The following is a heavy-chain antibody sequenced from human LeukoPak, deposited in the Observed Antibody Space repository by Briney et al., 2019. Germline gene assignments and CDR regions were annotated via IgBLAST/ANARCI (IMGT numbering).Heavy chain of an antibody. CDR1: GFTFSSYS. CDR3: ARGPKIRGYSYGYYYYYMDV. Sequence: PGGXLRLSCAASGFTFSSYSMNWVRQAPGKGLEWVSSISSSSSYIYYADSVKGRFTISRDNAKNSLYLQMNSLRAEDTAVYYCARGPKIRGYSYGYYYYYMDVWGKGTTVTVSS. D-gene: IGHD5-18*01. V-gene: IGHV3-21*01. J-gene: IGHJ6*03. CDR2: ISSSSSYI.